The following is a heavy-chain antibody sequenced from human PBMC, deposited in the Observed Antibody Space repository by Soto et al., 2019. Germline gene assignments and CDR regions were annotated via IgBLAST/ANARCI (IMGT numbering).Heavy chain of an antibody. CDR2: INPDSGGA. CDR1: GYTSTGYF. CDR3: ARVIRGAYYNSPLDT. V-gene: IGHV1-2*02. D-gene: IGHD3-10*01. J-gene: IGHJ5*02. Sequence: ASVKVSCKASGYTSTGYFMHWVRQAPGQGLEWMGWINPDSGGADYAQSFQGRVTMTRDTSIGTVYMELSRLRFDDTAVYYCARVIRGAYYNSPLDTWGQGTVVTVSS.